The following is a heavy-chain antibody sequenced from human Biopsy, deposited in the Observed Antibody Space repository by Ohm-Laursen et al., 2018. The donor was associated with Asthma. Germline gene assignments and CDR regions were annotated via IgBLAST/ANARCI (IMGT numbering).Heavy chain of an antibody. CDR2: ILPISRTT. CDR3: ARVDAIMISGDFYFYSGFDL. CDR1: GGTFSTHD. D-gene: IGHD3-16*01. Sequence: ASVKVSCKFSGGTFSTHDISWVRQAPGQGLEWMGGILPISRTTTYAQRFEGRVTITADESTRTAYMEMSSLRSEDTAVYYCARVDAIMISGDFYFYSGFDLWGQGTTVRVSS. J-gene: IGHJ6*02. V-gene: IGHV1-69*13.